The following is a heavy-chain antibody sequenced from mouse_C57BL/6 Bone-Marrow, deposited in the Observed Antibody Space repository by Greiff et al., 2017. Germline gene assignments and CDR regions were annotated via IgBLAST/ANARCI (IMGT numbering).Heavy chain of an antibody. D-gene: IGHD1-1*01. Sequence: VQLQQSGAELVRPGASVKLSCTASGFNIKDDYMPWVKQRPEQGLEWIGWIDPENGDTEYASKFQGKATITADTSSNTAYLQLSSLTSEDTAVYYCTNYYGSRYYFDYWGQGTTLTVSS. CDR3: TNYYGSRYYFDY. V-gene: IGHV14-4*01. CDR2: IDPENGDT. J-gene: IGHJ2*01. CDR1: GFNIKDDY.